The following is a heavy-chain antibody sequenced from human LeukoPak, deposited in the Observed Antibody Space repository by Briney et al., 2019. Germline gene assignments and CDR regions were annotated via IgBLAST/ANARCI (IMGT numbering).Heavy chain of an antibody. Sequence: GGSLRLSCAASGFTFSSYSMNWVRQAPGKGLEWVSYISSSSSTIYYADSVKGRFTISRDNAKNSLYLQMNSLRAEDTAVYYCARGDSSSSRNWFDPWGQGTLVTVSS. V-gene: IGHV3-48*01. CDR3: ARGDSSSSRNWFDP. J-gene: IGHJ5*02. D-gene: IGHD6-6*01. CDR2: ISSSSSTI. CDR1: GFTFSSYS.